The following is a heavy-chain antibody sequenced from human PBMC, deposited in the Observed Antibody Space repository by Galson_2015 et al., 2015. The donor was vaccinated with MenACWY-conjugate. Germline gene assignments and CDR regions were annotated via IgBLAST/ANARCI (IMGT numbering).Heavy chain of an antibody. D-gene: IGHD5-12*01. V-gene: IGHV3-53*01. J-gene: IGHJ4*01. Sequence: SLRLSCAASGFSVSSNFMTWVRQAPGKGLEWVSVFDNGGRPYYTDSVKGRFTTSRDSSTNTLFLEMNSLRAEDTAVYYCARGDTSAYYHGLIDCWGHGTLVTVSS. CDR3: ARGDTSAYYHGLIDC. CDR2: FDNGGRP. CDR1: GFSVSSNF.